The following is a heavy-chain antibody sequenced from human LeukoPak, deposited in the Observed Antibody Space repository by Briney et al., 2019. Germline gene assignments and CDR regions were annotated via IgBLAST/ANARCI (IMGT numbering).Heavy chain of an antibody. CDR2: IIPIFGTA. CDR1: GGTFSSYA. CDR3: ARDRRAVAGKPFDY. J-gene: IGHJ4*02. D-gene: IGHD6-19*01. V-gene: IGHV1-69*05. Sequence: SVKVSCKASGGTFSSYAISWVRQAPGQGLEWMGGIIPIFGTANYAQKFQGRVTITTDESTSTAYMELSSLRSEDTAVYYCARDRRAVAGKPFDYWGQGTLVTVSS.